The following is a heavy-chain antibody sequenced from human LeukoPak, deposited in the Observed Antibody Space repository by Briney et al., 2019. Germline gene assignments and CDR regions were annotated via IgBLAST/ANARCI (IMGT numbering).Heavy chain of an antibody. V-gene: IGHV3-48*04. CDR3: ARAGWFGELFRSAFDP. J-gene: IGHJ5*02. CDR1: GFTFNRCA. CDR2: ISSSGSTI. D-gene: IGHD3-10*01. Sequence: GGSLRLSCAVSGFTFNRCAMGWVRQAPGKGLEWVSYISSSGSTIYYADSVKGRFTISRDNAKNSLYLQMNSLRAEDTAVYCCARAGWFGELFRSAFDPWGQGTLVTVSS.